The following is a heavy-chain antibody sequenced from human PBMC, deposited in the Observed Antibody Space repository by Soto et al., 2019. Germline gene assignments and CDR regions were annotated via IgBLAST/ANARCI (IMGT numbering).Heavy chain of an antibody. V-gene: IGHV1-69*06. J-gene: IGHJ4*02. CDR2: IIPIFGTA. Sequence: QVQLVQSGAEVKKPGSSVKVSCKASGGTFSSYAISWLRQAPGQGLEWMGGIIPIFGTANYAQKFQGRDTITTNKSTSSAYTELSSLRSEETAVYYLAKVSGGTYGGNPGYFFDHWGQGTLVTVSS. CDR3: AKVSGGTYGGNPGYFFDH. CDR1: GGTFSSYA. D-gene: IGHD4-17*01.